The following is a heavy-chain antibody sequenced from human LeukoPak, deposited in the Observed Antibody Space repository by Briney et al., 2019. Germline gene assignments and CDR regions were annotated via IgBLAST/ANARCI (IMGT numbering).Heavy chain of an antibody. Sequence: GGSLRLSCAASGFTFSSYAMTRVRQAPGKGLEWVSGISGSGDSTYYADSVKGRFTISRDNSKNTFYLQMNSLRAEDTAVYYCAKVRYNSGWLFDYWGQGTLVTVSS. D-gene: IGHD6-19*01. V-gene: IGHV3-23*01. CDR1: GFTFSSYA. CDR3: AKVRYNSGWLFDY. J-gene: IGHJ4*02. CDR2: ISGSGDST.